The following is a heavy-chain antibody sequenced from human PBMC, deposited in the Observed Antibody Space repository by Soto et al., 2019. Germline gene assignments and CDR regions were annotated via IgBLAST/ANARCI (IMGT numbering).Heavy chain of an antibody. V-gene: IGHV1-69*12. D-gene: IGHD5-12*01. CDR2: LIPIFGTA. Sequence: QVQLVQSGAEVKKPGSSVTVSCKASGGTFSSYAISWVRQAPGQGLEWRGGLIPIFGTANYEQKFQGRVTITADESTSTAYMEISSLRSEDTAVYYCATDPMATITYYYGMDVWGQGTTVTVAS. CDR3: ATDPMATITYYYGMDV. J-gene: IGHJ6*02. CDR1: GGTFSSYA.